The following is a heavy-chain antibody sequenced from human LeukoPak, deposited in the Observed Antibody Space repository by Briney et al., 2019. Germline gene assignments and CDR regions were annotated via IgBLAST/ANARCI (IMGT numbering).Heavy chain of an antibody. D-gene: IGHD3-10*01. Sequence: GGSLRLSCAASGFTFSSYWMHWVHQAPGKGLVWVSHIRSDGSSTNYADSVKGRFTISRDNAKSTLYLQMNSLRAGDTAVYYCARASGSGSHYPFDYWGQGTLVTVSS. CDR1: GFTFSSYW. CDR3: ARASGSGSHYPFDY. CDR2: IRSDGSST. J-gene: IGHJ4*02. V-gene: IGHV3-74*01.